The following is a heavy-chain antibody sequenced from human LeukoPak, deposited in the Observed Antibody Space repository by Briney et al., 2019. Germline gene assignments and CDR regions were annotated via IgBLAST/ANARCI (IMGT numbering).Heavy chain of an antibody. V-gene: IGHV5-51*01. J-gene: IGHJ4*02. Sequence: GESLKISCKGSGYSFTSYWIGWVRQMPGKGLEWMGIIYPGDSDTRYSPSFQGQVTISADKSISTAYLQWSSLKASDTAMYYCARYKPGYCSGGSCSEDYWGQGTLVTVSS. CDR3: ARYKPGYCSGGSCSEDY. CDR1: GYSFTSYW. CDR2: IYPGDSDT. D-gene: IGHD2-15*01.